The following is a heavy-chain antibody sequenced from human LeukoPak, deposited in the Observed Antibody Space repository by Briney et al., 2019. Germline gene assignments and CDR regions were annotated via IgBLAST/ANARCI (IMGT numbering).Heavy chain of an antibody. CDR3: ARGEGHGSSSTDY. CDR1: GFTFSSNA. D-gene: IGHD6-19*01. CDR2: VSCSGGST. J-gene: IGHJ4*02. V-gene: IGHV3-23*01. Sequence: GGSLRLSCAASGFTFSSNAMSWVRQAPGKGLEWVSTVSCSGGSTYYAESVKGRFTISRDNSKNTLYLQMNSTSAEDTAVYYCARGEGHGSSSTDYWGQGTLVTVSS.